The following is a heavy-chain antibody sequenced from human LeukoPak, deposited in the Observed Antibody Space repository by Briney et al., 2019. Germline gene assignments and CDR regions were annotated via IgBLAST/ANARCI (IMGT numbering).Heavy chain of an antibody. CDR1: GITFSSYA. CDR3: ARDGVGTMVRGVILPHFDY. D-gene: IGHD3-10*01. J-gene: IGHJ4*02. CDR2: ISYDGSNK. Sequence: GGSLRLSCAASGITFSSYAMHWVRQAPGKGLEWVAVISYDGSNKYYADSVKGRFTISRDNSKNTLYLQMNSLRAEDTAVYYCARDGVGTMVRGVILPHFDYWGQGTLVTVSS. V-gene: IGHV3-30*04.